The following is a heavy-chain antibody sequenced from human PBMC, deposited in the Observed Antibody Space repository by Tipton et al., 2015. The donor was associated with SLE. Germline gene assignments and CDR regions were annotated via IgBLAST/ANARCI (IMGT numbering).Heavy chain of an antibody. CDR2: INHSGST. CDR3: ARDGESVGGVIPYY. V-gene: IGHV4-34*01. CDR1: GGSFSGYY. J-gene: IGHJ4*02. D-gene: IGHD3-16*02. Sequence: LRLSCAVYGGSFSGYYWTWIRQPPGKGLEWIGEINHSGSTNYNPSLKSRVTISVDTSKNQFSLKLSSVTAADTAVYYCARDGESVGGVIPYYWGQGTLVTVSS.